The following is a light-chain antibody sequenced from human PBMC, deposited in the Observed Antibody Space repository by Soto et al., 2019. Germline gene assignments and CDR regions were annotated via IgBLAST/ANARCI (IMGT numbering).Light chain of an antibody. V-gene: IGKV3-20*01. CDR1: QSVSNNY. CDR3: QQYCSAPWT. Sequence: ELVLTQSPGTLSLSPGERVTISCRASQSVSNNYLAWYQQKPGQAPRLLIYAASNRARGIPDRFGGSGSGTDFTLSVRRLESEDFAVYYCQQYCSAPWTFGQGTKVE. J-gene: IGKJ1*01. CDR2: AAS.